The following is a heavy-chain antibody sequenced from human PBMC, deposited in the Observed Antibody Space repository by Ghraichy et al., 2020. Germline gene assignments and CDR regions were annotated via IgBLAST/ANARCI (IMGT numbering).Heavy chain of an antibody. V-gene: IGHV3-23*01. J-gene: IGHJ4*02. Sequence: GGSLRLSCTASGLTYRTYAMGWVRQAPGKGLQWVSSISGSATSTFYADSVKGRFTISRDNSKNTLYLQMNSLRAEDTAIYYCAKGRYGSGSQGYFDHLGQGTLVTVSS. CDR2: ISGSATST. CDR1: GLTYRTYA. CDR3: AKGRYGSGSQGYFDH. D-gene: IGHD3-10*01.